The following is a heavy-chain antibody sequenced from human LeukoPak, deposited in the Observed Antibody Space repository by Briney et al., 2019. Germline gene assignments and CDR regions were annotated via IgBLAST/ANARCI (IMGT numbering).Heavy chain of an antibody. CDR1: GGSIGTFY. Sequence: SVTLSLTCTVSGGSIGTFYWSWIRRPPGKGLEWIGYIYYTGSTNYNPSLKSRVTISVDTSKNQVSLRLTSVTAADTAVYYCARQERAAAFDIWGQGTMVTVSS. CDR3: ARQERAAAFDI. J-gene: IGHJ3*02. CDR2: IYYTGST. V-gene: IGHV4-59*01.